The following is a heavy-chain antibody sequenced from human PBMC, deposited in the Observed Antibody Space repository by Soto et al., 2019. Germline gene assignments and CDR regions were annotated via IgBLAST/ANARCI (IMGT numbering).Heavy chain of an antibody. V-gene: IGHV3-30*18. Sequence: PGGSLRLSCAASGFTFSSYGMHWVRQAPGKGLEWVAVISYDGSNKYYADSVKGRFTISRDNSKNTLYLQMNSLRAEDTAVYYCAKELGFGDRDYYYGMDVWGQGTTVTVSS. CDR2: ISYDGSNK. D-gene: IGHD3-10*01. CDR3: AKELGFGDRDYYYGMDV. CDR1: GFTFSSYG. J-gene: IGHJ6*02.